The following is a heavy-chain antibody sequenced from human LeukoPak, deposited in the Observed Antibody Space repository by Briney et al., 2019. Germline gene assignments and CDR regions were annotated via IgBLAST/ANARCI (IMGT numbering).Heavy chain of an antibody. D-gene: IGHD6-13*01. CDR1: GGSISSYY. CDR2: IYYSGST. J-gene: IGHJ4*02. CDR3: ARVSALAAAGRSATLYFDY. Sequence: SETLSLTCTVTGGSISSYYWSWIRQPTGKGLECIGYIYYSGSTYYNPSLKSRVTISVDTSKNQFSLKLSSVTAADTAVYYCARVSALAAAGRSATLYFDYSGQGTLVTVSS. V-gene: IGHV4-59*12.